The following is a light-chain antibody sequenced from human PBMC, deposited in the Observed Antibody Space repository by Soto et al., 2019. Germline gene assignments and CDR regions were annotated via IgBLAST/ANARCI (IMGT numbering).Light chain of an antibody. J-gene: IGLJ2*01. V-gene: IGLV1-51*01. Sequence: QSVLTQPPSVSAAPGQKVTISCSGSSSNIGNNHVSWYQQFPGTAPKLLIYDNNNRPSEIPDRFSGSKSGTSATLGITGLQTGDEADYCGAWDTSLSLVVFGEGTKLTVL. CDR3: GAWDTSLSLVV. CDR1: SSNIGNNH. CDR2: DNN.